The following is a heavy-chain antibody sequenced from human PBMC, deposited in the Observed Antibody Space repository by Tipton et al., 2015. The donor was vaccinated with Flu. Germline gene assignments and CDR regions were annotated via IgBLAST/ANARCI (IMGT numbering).Heavy chain of an antibody. J-gene: IGHJ6*02. CDR2: MSYSGRT. V-gene: IGHV4-59*02. D-gene: IGHD4-11*01. Sequence: TLSLTCTVSGGSVRTYYWTWIRQPPGKGLEWIGHMSYSGRTDYNPSLKSRVTISIDPSKNQFSLKLTSVTAADTALYYCARDGGDYSKPYGLDVWGQGTAVIVSS. CDR1: GGSVRTYY. CDR3: ARDGGDYSKPYGLDV.